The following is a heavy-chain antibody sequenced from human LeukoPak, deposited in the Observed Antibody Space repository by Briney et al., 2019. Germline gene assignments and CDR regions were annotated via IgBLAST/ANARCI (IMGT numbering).Heavy chain of an antibody. J-gene: IGHJ3*02. V-gene: IGHV4-39*07. CDR3: ARDPRPDRYCSGGSCYLGAFDI. D-gene: IGHD2-15*01. CDR2: IYYSGST. Sequence: SETLSLTCTVSGGSVSSNSFYWGWIRQPPGTGLEWIGSIYYSGSTYYNPSLKSRVTISVDTSKNQFSLKLSSVTAADTAVYYCARDPRPDRYCSGGSCYLGAFDIWGQGTMVTVSS. CDR1: GGSVSSNSFY.